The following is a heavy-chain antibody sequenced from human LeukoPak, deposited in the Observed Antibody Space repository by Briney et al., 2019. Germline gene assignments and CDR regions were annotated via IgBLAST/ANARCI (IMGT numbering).Heavy chain of an antibody. CDR1: GGTFSSYA. CDR3: ARELGYGSFEVGYFDY. V-gene: IGHV1-69*13. D-gene: IGHD3-3*01. J-gene: IGHJ4*02. Sequence: SVKVSCKASGGTFSSYAISWVRQAPGQGLEWMGGIIPIFGTANYAQKFQGRVTITADESTSTAYMELSSLRSEDTAVYYCARELGYGSFEVGYFDYWGQGTLVTVSS. CDR2: IIPIFGTA.